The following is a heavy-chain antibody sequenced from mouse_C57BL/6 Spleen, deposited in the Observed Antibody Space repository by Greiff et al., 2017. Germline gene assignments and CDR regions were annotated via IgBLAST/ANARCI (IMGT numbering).Heavy chain of an antibody. CDR1: GFTFNTYA. D-gene: IGHD1-1*02. J-gene: IGHJ4*01. Sequence: EVQRVESGGGLVQPKGSLKLSCAASGFTFNTYAMHWVRQAPGKGLEWVARIRSKSSNYATYYADSVKDRFTISRDDSQSMLYLQMNNLKTEDTAMYYCVRDGGSYSYYAMDYWGQGTSVTVSS. CDR3: VRDGGSYSYYAMDY. CDR2: IRSKSSNYAT. V-gene: IGHV10-3*01.